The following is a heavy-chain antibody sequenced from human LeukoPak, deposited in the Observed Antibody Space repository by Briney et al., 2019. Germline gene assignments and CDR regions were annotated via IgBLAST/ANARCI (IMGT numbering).Heavy chain of an antibody. CDR3: ARVADVLRYFDWHTTPYYFDY. J-gene: IGHJ4*02. CDR2: IYYSGDT. V-gene: IGHV4-59*01. CDR1: DGAITGFS. Sequence: SETLSLTCPVSDGAITGFSWSWIRQPPGKGLEWIGYIYYSGDTNYNPSLQSRVTLSVDTSKNQFSLKLTSVTAADTAVYYCARVADVLRYFDWHTTPYYFDYWGQGTLVTVSS. D-gene: IGHD3-9*01.